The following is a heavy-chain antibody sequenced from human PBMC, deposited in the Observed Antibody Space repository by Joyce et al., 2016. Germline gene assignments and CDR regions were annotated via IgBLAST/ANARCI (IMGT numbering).Heavy chain of an antibody. D-gene: IGHD3-10*01. CDR1: GFSLATDGMR. CDR3: ARMSGSGSQYTVYFDY. Sequence: QVTLKESGPALVKPTQTLTLTCTFSGFSLATDGMRVAWIRQSPGKALEWLASIDWDDDKFYSTSLKTRLTISKDTSQNQVVLTMTNMDPEDTATYYCARMSGSGSQYTVYFDYWGQGTLVTVSS. V-gene: IGHV2-70*04. J-gene: IGHJ4*02. CDR2: IDWDDDK.